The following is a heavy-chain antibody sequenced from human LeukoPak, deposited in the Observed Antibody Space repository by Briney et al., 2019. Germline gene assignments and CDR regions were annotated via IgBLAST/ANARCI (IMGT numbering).Heavy chain of an antibody. CDR2: ISGNGGGT. Sequence: PGRSLRLSCAASGSTFSSYAMSWVRQAPGKGLQWVSSISGNGGGTYYADSVKGRFTMSRDNSKNTLYLQMNSLRAEDTAVYFCAKDRGNFGDAFDIWGQGTMVTVSS. J-gene: IGHJ3*02. CDR1: GSTFSSYA. V-gene: IGHV3-23*01. D-gene: IGHD3-10*01. CDR3: AKDRGNFGDAFDI.